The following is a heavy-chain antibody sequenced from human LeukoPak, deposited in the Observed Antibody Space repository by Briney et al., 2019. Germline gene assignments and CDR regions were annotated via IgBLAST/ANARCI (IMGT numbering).Heavy chain of an antibody. Sequence: GGSLRLSCAASGFTISSYWMNWVRQAPGKGLEWVANIKQDGSEKKYVDSVKGRFTISRDNAKNTLYLQMNSLRAEDTAVYYCARGPELRFLEWFFDYWGRGTLVTASS. CDR2: IKQDGSEK. V-gene: IGHV3-7*01. J-gene: IGHJ4*02. D-gene: IGHD3-3*01. CDR3: ARGPELRFLEWFFDY. CDR1: GFTISSYW.